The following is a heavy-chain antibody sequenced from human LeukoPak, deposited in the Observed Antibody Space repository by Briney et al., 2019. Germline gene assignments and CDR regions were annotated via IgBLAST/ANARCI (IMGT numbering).Heavy chain of an antibody. D-gene: IGHD3-3*01. J-gene: IGHJ6*02. CDR2: IYYSGST. CDR3: ARVRVTIFGVVHYGMDV. CDR1: GGSISSSSYY. V-gene: IGHV4-39*01. Sequence: SSETLSLTCTVSGGSISSSSYYWGWIRQPPGKGLEWIGSIYYSGSTYYNPSLKSRVTISVDTSKNQFSLKLSSVTAADTAVYYCARVRVTIFGVVHYGMDVWGQGTTVTVSS.